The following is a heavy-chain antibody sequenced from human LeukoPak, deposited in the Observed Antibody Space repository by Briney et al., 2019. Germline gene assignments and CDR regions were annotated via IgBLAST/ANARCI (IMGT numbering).Heavy chain of an antibody. CDR2: VHHSGST. J-gene: IGHJ6*04. CDR3: AREYNFWNDFIGNRGPYYYGLDV. D-gene: IGHD3/OR15-3a*01. V-gene: IGHV4-4*02. CDR1: GASINSHNW. Sequence: SETLSLTCAVSGASINSHNWWNWVRPSPGKGLEWIGEVHHSGSTNYNPSLASRVTISVDETRNHFSLKLNSVTAADTAVYYCAREYNFWNDFIGNRGPYYYGLDVWGEGTTVTVSS.